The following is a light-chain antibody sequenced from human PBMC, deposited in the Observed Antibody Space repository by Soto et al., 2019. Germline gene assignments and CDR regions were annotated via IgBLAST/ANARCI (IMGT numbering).Light chain of an antibody. CDR1: ESIRTW. V-gene: IGKV1-5*01. Sequence: DIQMTQSPSTLSASIGDRVTITCRASESIRTWLAWYQHKPGKAPKFLIYDASTLESGVPSRFSGSGSGTEFTLTISSLQPDDFATYCCQQYNNYPRTFGQGTKVEIK. CDR2: DAS. J-gene: IGKJ1*01. CDR3: QQYNNYPRT.